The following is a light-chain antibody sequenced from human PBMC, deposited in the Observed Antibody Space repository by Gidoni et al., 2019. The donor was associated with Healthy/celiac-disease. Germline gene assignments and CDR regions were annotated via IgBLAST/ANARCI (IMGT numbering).Light chain of an antibody. V-gene: IGKV1-NL1*01. J-gene: IGKJ4*01. Sequence: DIQLTQSPSSLSASVGDRVTIPCRARQGISNSLAWYQQKPGKAPKLLLYAASSLESGVPSRFSGSGSGTDYTLTISSLQPEDFATYYCQQYYSTPQTFXGXTKVEIK. CDR2: AAS. CDR1: QGISNS. CDR3: QQYYSTPQT.